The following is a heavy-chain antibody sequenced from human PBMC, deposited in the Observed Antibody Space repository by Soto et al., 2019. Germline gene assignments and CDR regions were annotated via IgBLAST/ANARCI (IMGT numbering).Heavy chain of an antibody. Sequence: PSDTLSLTCTVSGGSISSSSYYWGWIRQPPGKGLEWIGSIYYTGSTYYNPSLKSRVTISVDTSKNQFSLKLTSVTAANTAVYYCARHATTTVSWFDPWGQGTLVTVS. V-gene: IGHV4-39*01. J-gene: IGHJ5*02. CDR3: ARHATTTVSWFDP. CDR2: IYYTGST. D-gene: IGHD4-4*01. CDR1: GGSISSSSYY.